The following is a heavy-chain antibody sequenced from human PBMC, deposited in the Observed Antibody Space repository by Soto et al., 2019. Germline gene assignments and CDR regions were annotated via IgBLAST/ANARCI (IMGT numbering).Heavy chain of an antibody. D-gene: IGHD1-1*01. CDR2: ISSSSSTI. V-gene: IGHV3-48*01. CDR1: GFTFSTYS. CDR3: ARHPVQLERRGQKQKFDY. J-gene: IGHJ4*02. Sequence: EVQLVESGGGLVQPGGSLRLSCAASGFTFSTYSMNWVRQAPGKGLEWVSYISSSSSTIYYADSVKVRFTISRDNAKNSLYLQMNSLRAEDTAVYYCARHPVQLERRGQKQKFDYWGQGTLVTVSS.